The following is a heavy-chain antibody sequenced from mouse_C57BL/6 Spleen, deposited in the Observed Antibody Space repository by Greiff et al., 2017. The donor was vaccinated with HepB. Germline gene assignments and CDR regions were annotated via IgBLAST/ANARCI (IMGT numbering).Heavy chain of an antibody. CDR2: INPSSGYT. J-gene: IGHJ2*01. D-gene: IGHD1-1*01. CDR3: ARVTTVVAHVDY. CDR1: GYTFTSYT. V-gene: IGHV1-4*01. Sequence: VQLQQSGAELARPGASVKMSCKASGYTFTSYTMHWVKQRPGQGLEWIGYINPSSGYTKYNQKFKDKATLTADKSSSTAYMQLSSLTSEDSAVYYCARVTTVVAHVDYWGQGTTLTVSS.